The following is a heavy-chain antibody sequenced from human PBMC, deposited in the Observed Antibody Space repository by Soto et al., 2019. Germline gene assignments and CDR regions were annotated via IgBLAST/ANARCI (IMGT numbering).Heavy chain of an antibody. D-gene: IGHD5-12*01. CDR2: IGTAGDT. J-gene: IGHJ5*02. Sequence: EVQLVESGGGLVQPGGSLRLSCAASGFTFSSYDMHWVRQATGKGLEWVSAIGTAGDTYYPGSVKGRFTISRENAKHSVYLQMNSLRAGDTAVYYCARGGGRVATPWFDPWGQGTLVTVSS. CDR3: ARGGGRVATPWFDP. V-gene: IGHV3-13*04. CDR1: GFTFSSYD.